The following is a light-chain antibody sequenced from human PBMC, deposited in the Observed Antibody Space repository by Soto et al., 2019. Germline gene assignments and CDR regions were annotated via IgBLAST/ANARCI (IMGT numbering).Light chain of an antibody. CDR3: QHWTDYSWT. Sequence: DIHMTQSPSTLSASVGDRVTITCRASQSLNMWLAWYQQKPGKAPNLLIYKTSSLESGVPSRFSGSGSGTELTLTISRLQPDDFATYYCQHWTDYSWTFGQGTKVEVK. V-gene: IGKV1-5*03. CDR1: QSLNMW. J-gene: IGKJ1*01. CDR2: KTS.